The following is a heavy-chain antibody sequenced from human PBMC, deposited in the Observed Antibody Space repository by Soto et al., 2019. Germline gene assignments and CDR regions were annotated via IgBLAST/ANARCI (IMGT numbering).Heavy chain of an antibody. CDR2: MNPSSANT. CDR3: TRGQEVWWNAGPLGLHGLDV. CDR1: RYTFISYD. D-gene: IGHD3-16*01. J-gene: IGHJ6*02. Sequence: QVQLVQSGAEVKESGASVKVSCQASRYTFISYDINWGRQAPGQGLEWMGWMNPSSANTGYAQKFQGRISMTRNTSMNTAYMALNSLTSEDTAVYYCTRGQEVWWNAGPLGLHGLDVWGQGTTVTVSS. V-gene: IGHV1-8*01.